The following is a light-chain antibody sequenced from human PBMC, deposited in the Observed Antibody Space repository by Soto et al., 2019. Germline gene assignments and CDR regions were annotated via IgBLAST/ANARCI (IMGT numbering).Light chain of an antibody. V-gene: IGKV3-20*01. CDR3: QQYANSPPWT. J-gene: IGKJ1*01. CDR1: QSVRNNY. Sequence: EIVLTQSPSTLSLSPGERATLSCRASQSVRNNYLAWYQQKPGQAPRLLIYGASSRATGIPDRFSGSGSGTDFTLTISRLEPEDFAVYYCQQYANSPPWTFGQGTKVEIK. CDR2: GAS.